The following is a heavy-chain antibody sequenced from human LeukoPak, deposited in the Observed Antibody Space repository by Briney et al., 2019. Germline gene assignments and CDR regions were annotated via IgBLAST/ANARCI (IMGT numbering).Heavy chain of an antibody. CDR2: IYPGYSDA. Sequence: GESLKISCQAFGYTFTHHWIGWVRQMPGKGLEWMGIIYPGYSDASYSPSFQGQVTFSTDTSLNTAYLQWNSLKTSDTAMYYCARSTWATGGDYWGQGTLVTVSS. V-gene: IGHV5-51*01. CDR3: ARSTWATGGDY. D-gene: IGHD1-1*01. J-gene: IGHJ4*02. CDR1: GYTFTHHW.